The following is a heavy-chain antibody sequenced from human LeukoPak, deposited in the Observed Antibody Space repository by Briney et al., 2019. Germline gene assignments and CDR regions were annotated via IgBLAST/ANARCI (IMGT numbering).Heavy chain of an antibody. D-gene: IGHD3-22*01. V-gene: IGHV3-9*01. CDR3: AKDLSMIVVAPGY. CDR1: GFTFDDYA. CDR2: ISWNSGSI. J-gene: IGHJ4*02. Sequence: PGRSLRLSCAASGFTFDDYAMHWVRQAPGKGLEWVSGISWNSGSIGYADSVKGRFTISRDNAKNSLYLQMNSLRAEDTALYYCAKDLSMIVVAPGYWGQGTLVTVSS.